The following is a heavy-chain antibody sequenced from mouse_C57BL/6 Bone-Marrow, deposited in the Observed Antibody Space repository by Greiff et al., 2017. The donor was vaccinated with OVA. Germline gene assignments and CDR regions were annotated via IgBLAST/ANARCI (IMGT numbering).Heavy chain of an antibody. CDR1: GYSFTDYN. J-gene: IGHJ4*01. CDR3: ARGPITTVVAPYAMDY. Sequence: VQLQQSGPELANPFSPVKIPCKASGYSFTDYNMDWVQQSHGKSLEWIGDINPNNGGTIYNQKFKGQATLTVDKSSSTAYMELRSLTSEDTAVYYCARGPITTVVAPYAMDYWGQGTSVTVSS. D-gene: IGHD1-1*01. V-gene: IGHV1-18*01. CDR2: INPNNGGT.